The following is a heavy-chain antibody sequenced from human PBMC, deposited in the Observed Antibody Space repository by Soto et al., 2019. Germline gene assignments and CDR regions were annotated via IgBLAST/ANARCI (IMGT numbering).Heavy chain of an antibody. CDR1: GGTFSSYT. CDR2: IIPILGIA. D-gene: IGHD2-15*01. Sequence: GASVKVSCKASGGTFSSYTISWVRQAPGQGLEWMGRIIPILGIANYAQKFQGRVTITADKSTSTAYMELSSLRSEDTAVYYCARDGIVVVVSATSYYYYGMHAWGQGTTVT. CDR3: ARDGIVVVVSATSYYYYGMHA. J-gene: IGHJ6*02. V-gene: IGHV1-69*04.